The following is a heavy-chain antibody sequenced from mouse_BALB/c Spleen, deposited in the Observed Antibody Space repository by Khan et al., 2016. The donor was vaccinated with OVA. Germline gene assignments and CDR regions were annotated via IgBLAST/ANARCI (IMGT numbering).Heavy chain of an antibody. Sequence: EVQLVESGGALVKPGGSLKLSCAASGFTFSTYAMSWVRQTPEKRLEWVATISSDGDYTYYPDNVTGRFTIYRDNAKNTLYLQMSSLRAEDTARYYCARSPYGNFAYWGQGTLVTVSA. V-gene: IGHV5-9-3*01. D-gene: IGHD2-1*01. CDR1: GFTFSTYA. CDR3: ARSPYGNFAY. CDR2: ISSDGDYT. J-gene: IGHJ3*01.